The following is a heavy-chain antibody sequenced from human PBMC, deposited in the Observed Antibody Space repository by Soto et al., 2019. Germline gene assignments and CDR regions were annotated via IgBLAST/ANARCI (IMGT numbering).Heavy chain of an antibody. CDR3: ASYVRGPTFYFDK. J-gene: IGHJ4*02. Sequence: PGGSLRLSCAASGVSFSTYGMSWVRQAPGKGLEWVSVISDNGDSTYYADSVKGRCTISRDSCKNTLYLRMNSLRAEHTAVYYCASYVRGPTFYFDKRGQGTLVTASS. V-gene: IGHV3-23*01. D-gene: IGHD3-10*02. CDR1: GVSFSTYG. CDR2: ISDNGDST.